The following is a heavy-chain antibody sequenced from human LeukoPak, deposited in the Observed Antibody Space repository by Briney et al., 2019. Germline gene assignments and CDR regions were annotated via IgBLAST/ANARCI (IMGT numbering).Heavy chain of an antibody. Sequence: SETLSLTCTVSGGSISSYYWSWIRQPPGKGLEWIGYIYYSGSTNYNPSLKSRVTISVDTSKNQFSLKLSSVTAADKAGEYCARAVGAAFDYWGQGTLVTVSS. CDR3: ARAVGAAFDY. V-gene: IGHV4-59*01. D-gene: IGHD1-26*01. CDR1: GGSISSYY. J-gene: IGHJ4*02. CDR2: IYYSGST.